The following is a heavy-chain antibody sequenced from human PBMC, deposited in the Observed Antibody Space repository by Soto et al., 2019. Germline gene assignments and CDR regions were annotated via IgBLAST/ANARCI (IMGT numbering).Heavy chain of an antibody. CDR2: ISGSGGST. J-gene: IGHJ6*02. Sequence: EVQLLESGGGLVQPGGSLRLSCAASGFTFSSYAMSWVRQAPGKGLEWVSAISGSGGSTYYADSVKGRFTISRDNSKNTLYLQMNSLRAEDTAVYYCAKDPTCGITGTAVGMDVWGQGTTVTVSS. V-gene: IGHV3-23*01. CDR1: GFTFSSYA. CDR3: AKDPTCGITGTAVGMDV. D-gene: IGHD1-20*01.